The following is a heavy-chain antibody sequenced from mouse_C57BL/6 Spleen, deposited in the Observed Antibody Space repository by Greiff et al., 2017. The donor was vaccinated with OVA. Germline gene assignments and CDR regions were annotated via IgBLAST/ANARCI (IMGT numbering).Heavy chain of an antibody. CDR2: ISSGSSTI. J-gene: IGHJ2*01. CDR1: GFTFSDYG. D-gene: IGHD1-1*01. Sequence: EVKVEESGGGLVKPGGSLKLSCAASGFTFSDYGMHWVRQAPEKGLEWVAYISSGSSTIYYADTVKGRFTISRDNAKNTLFLQMTCLRSEDTAMYYCARRVTTVAYFDYWGQGTTLTVSS. CDR3: ARRVTTVAYFDY. V-gene: IGHV5-17*01.